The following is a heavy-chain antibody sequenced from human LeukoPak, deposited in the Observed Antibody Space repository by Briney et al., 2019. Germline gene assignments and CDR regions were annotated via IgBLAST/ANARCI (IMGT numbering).Heavy chain of an antibody. CDR2: IYYSGST. D-gene: IGHD6-13*01. CDR3: ARHYTLVTAPGAYYMDV. V-gene: IGHV4-59*08. CDR1: GGSISSYY. Sequence: VKPSETLSLTCTVSGGSISSYYWSWIRQPPGKGLEWIGYIYYSGSTNYNPSLKSRVTISVDTSKNQFSLNLSSVTATDTAVYFCARHYTLVTAPGAYYMDVWGKGTTVTVSS. J-gene: IGHJ6*03.